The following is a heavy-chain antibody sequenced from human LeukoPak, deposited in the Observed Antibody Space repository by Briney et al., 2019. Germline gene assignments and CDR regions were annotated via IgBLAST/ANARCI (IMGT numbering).Heavy chain of an antibody. D-gene: IGHD1-26*01. CDR2: INPNSGGT. Sequence: ASVRVSCKASGYTFTGYYMHWVPQAPGQGLEWMGWINPNSGGTNYAQKFQGRVTMTRDTSISTAYMELSRLRSDDTAVYYWAIGVSYGWVYYYYYMAVCGKGTTVTVSS. J-gene: IGHJ6*03. CDR1: GYTFTGYY. CDR3: AIGVSYGWVYYYYYMAV. V-gene: IGHV1-2*02.